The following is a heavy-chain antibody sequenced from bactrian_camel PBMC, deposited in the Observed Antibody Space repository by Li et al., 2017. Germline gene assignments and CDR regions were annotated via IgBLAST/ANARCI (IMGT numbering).Heavy chain of an antibody. V-gene: IGHV3S55*01. CDR3: AASLGAGACHTNPLREADFNN. D-gene: IGHD8*01. J-gene: IGHJ6*01. CDR1: LLTYRSQC. Sequence: HVQLVESGGGSVQAGGSLRLSCAVSLLTYRSQCMGWSRQSPGMEREGVASTTKFGPTNYADSVKGRFTIASDSAQNTLYLQMNNLKPEDTAVYYCAASLGAGACHTNPLREADFNNWGQGTQVTVS. CDR2: TTKFGPT.